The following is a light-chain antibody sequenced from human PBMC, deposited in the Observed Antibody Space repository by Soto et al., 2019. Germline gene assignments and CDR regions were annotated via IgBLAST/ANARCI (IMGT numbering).Light chain of an antibody. J-gene: IGKJ5*01. CDR3: QQSYSTSIT. V-gene: IGKV1-39*01. CDR2: TAS. Sequence: DIQMTQSPSSLSASVGDRVAITCRASHSISNYLNWYQQKPGKAPNLLIYTASSLQSGVPSRFSGSGSGTDFTLTISSLQPEDFATYYCQQSYSTSITFGQGTRLEIK. CDR1: HSISNY.